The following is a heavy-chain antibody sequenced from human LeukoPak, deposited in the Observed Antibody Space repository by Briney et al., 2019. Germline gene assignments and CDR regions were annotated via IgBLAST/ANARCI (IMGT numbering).Heavy chain of an antibody. Sequence: PSETLSLTCAVYGGSFSGYYWSWIRQPPGKGLEWIGEINHSGSTNYNPSLKSRVTISVDTSKNQFSLKLSSVTAADTAVYYCARAPGTGYCSSTSCYLRRGYYYYMDVWGKGTTVTVSS. CDR1: GGSFSGYY. D-gene: IGHD2-2*01. CDR3: ARAPGTGYCSSTSCYLRRGYYYYMDV. CDR2: INHSGST. V-gene: IGHV4-34*01. J-gene: IGHJ6*03.